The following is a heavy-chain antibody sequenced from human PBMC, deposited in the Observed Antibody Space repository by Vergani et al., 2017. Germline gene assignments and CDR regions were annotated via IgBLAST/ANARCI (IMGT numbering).Heavy chain of an antibody. V-gene: IGHV3-30*18. J-gene: IGHJ4*02. D-gene: IGHD6-13*01. CDR3: AKVRFSVAAAGRDFDY. Sequence: QVQLVESGGGVVQPGRSLRLSCAASGFTFSSYGMHWVRQAPGKGLEWVAVISYDGSNKYYADSVKGRFTISRDNSKNTLYLQMNSLRAEDTAVYYCAKVRFSVAAAGRDFDYWGQGTLVTVSS. CDR2: ISYDGSNK. CDR1: GFTFSSYG.